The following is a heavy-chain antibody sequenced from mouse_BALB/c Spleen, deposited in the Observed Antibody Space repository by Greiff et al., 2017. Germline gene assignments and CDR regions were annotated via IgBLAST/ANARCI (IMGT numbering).Heavy chain of an antibody. Sequence: EVQLVESGGGLVQPGGSLKLSCAASGFTFSSYTMSWVRQTPEKRLEWVAYISNGGGSTYYPDTVKGRFTISRDNAKNTLYLQMSSLKSEDTAMYYCARLGYGGYAMDYWGQGTSVTVSS. J-gene: IGHJ4*01. CDR3: ARLGYGGYAMDY. CDR1: GFTFSSYT. V-gene: IGHV5-12-2*01. D-gene: IGHD3-1*01. CDR2: ISNGGGST.